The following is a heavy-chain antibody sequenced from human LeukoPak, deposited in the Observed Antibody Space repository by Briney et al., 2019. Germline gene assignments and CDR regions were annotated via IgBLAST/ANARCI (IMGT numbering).Heavy chain of an antibody. CDR1: GSTFSSYS. Sequence: KAGGSLRLSCAASGSTFSSYSMNWVRQAPGKGLEWVSSISSSSSYIYYADSVKGRFTISRDNAKNSLYLQMNSLRAEDTAVYYCARALPPSSTWAYYYGSGSYPCFLDHWGQGTLVTVSS. V-gene: IGHV3-21*01. D-gene: IGHD3-10*01. CDR3: ARALPPSSTWAYYYGSGSYPCFLDH. J-gene: IGHJ4*02. CDR2: ISSSSSYI.